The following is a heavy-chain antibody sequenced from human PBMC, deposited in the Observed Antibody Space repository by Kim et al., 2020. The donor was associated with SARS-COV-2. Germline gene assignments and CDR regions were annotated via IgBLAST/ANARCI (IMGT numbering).Heavy chain of an antibody. CDR1: GGSISSNY. CDR3: ARDWKQQPRPYNWFDP. J-gene: IGHJ5*02. CDR2: IYTSGST. D-gene: IGHD6-13*01. Sequence: SETLSLTCTVSGGSISSNYWSWIRQPAGQGLEWIGRIYTSGSTNYNPSLKSRVTMSVDTSKNQFSLNLSSVTAADTAVYYCARDWKQQPRPYNWFDPWGQGTLVTVSS. V-gene: IGHV4-4*07.